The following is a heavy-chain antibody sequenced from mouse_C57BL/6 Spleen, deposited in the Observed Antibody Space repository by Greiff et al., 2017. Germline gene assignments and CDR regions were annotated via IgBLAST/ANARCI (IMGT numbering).Heavy chain of an antibody. D-gene: IGHD1-1*01. CDR2: IDPETGGT. CDR3: TRWDYYGSSYEAWFAY. Sequence: VKLQESGAELVRPGASVTLSCKASGYTFTDYEMHWVKQTPVHGLEWIGAIDPETGGTAYNQKFKGKAILTADKSSSTAYMELRSLTSEDSAVYYCTRWDYYGSSYEAWFAYWGQGTLVTVSA. J-gene: IGHJ3*01. V-gene: IGHV1-15*01. CDR1: GYTFTDYE.